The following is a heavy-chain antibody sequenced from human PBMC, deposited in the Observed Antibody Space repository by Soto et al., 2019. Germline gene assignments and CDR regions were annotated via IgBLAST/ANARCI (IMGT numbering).Heavy chain of an antibody. V-gene: IGHV1-69*02. CDR1: GGTFSSYT. CDR3: ARSGAYYYYGMDV. Sequence: QVQLVQSGAEVKKPGSSVKVSCKASGGTFSSYTISWVRQAPGQGLEWMGRIIPILGIANYAQKFQGRVTLTADKSTSTAYMELSSLRSEDTAVYYCARSGAYYYYGMDVWGQGTTVTVSS. J-gene: IGHJ6*02. CDR2: IIPILGIA.